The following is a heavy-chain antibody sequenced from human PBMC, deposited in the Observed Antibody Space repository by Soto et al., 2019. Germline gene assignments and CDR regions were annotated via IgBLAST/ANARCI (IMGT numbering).Heavy chain of an antibody. V-gene: IGHV4-30-2*01. CDR3: ARVPGP. Sequence: PSETLSLTCAVPGASISSGGYSWSWIRQPPGKGLEWIGYIYHSGSTYYNPSLKSRVTISVDRSKNQFSLKLSSVTAADTAVYYCARVPGPWGQGTLVTVSS. CDR1: GASISSGGYS. CDR2: IYHSGST. J-gene: IGHJ5*02.